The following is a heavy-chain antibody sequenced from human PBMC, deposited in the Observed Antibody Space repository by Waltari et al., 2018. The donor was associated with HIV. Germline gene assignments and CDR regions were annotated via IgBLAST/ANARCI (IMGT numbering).Heavy chain of an antibody. CDR2: ISSNGSTT. D-gene: IGHD4-17*01. CDR1: GFTFRSYE. CDR3: ARDIQDDYGDAGAFDI. J-gene: IGHJ3*02. Sequence: EVQLVQSGGGLGQPGGSLRLSCSASGFTFRSYEINWVRQAPGKGLEWFSYISSNGSTTYYAASVKGRFTISKAKNSLYLQMNSLRAEDTAVYYCARDIQDDYGDAGAFDIWGQGTMITVSS. V-gene: IGHV3-48*03.